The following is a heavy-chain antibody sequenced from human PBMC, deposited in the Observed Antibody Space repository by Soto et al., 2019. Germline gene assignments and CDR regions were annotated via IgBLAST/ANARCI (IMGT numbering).Heavy chain of an antibody. Sequence: EVQLLESGGGLVQPGGSLRLSCAASGFTFSSYAMSWVRQAPGKGLEWVSAISGSGGSTYYADSVKGLFTIPRDNFKSALYLQRNSLRAEDTAVYYCAKDVLIAVAGTYFDYWGQGTLVTVSS. CDR1: GFTFSSYA. J-gene: IGHJ4*02. D-gene: IGHD6-19*01. CDR3: AKDVLIAVAGTYFDY. V-gene: IGHV3-23*01. CDR2: ISGSGGST.